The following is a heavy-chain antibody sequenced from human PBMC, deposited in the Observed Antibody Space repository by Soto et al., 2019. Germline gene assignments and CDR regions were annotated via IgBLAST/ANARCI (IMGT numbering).Heavy chain of an antibody. V-gene: IGHV3-9*01. CDR3: AKETQANLGTGGFDY. Sequence: SLRLSCAVSGFTFDDYAMHWVRQAPGKGLEWVSGISWNSDAIKYADSAKGRFTISRDNAKNSLYLQLKSLRVEDTALYYCAKETQANLGTGGFDYWGQGSPVTVSS. CDR2: ISWNSDAI. J-gene: IGHJ4*02. CDR1: GFTFDDYA. D-gene: IGHD7-27*01.